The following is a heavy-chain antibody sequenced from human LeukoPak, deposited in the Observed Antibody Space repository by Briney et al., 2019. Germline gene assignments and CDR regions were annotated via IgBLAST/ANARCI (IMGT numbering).Heavy chain of an antibody. CDR2: IYYSGST. CDR3: ARRVAVTAWYYFDY. V-gene: IGHV4-59*08. CDR1: GGSISSYY. D-gene: IGHD2-21*02. J-gene: IGHJ4*02. Sequence: SETLSLTCTVYGGSISSYYWSWIRQPPGKGLEWIGYIYYSGSTNYNPSLKSRVTISVDTSKNQFSLKLSSVTAADTAVYYCARRVAVTAWYYFDYWGQGNLVTVSS.